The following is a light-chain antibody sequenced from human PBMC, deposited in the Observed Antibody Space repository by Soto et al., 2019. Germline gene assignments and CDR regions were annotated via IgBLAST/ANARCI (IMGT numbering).Light chain of an antibody. J-gene: IGKJ1*01. Sequence: EVVMTQSPTTLSVSPGERATLSCRASQSVNSNLAWYQQKPGQAPRLLIYGASNRAADIPDRFSGSGSGTDFTLTINRLEPEDFAVYYCQQYAGSPRTFGQGTKVDIK. CDR1: QSVNSN. CDR3: QQYAGSPRT. CDR2: GAS. V-gene: IGKV3-20*01.